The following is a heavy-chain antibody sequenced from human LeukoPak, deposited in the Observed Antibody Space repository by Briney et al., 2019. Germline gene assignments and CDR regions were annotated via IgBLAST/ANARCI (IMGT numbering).Heavy chain of an antibody. Sequence: SETLSLTCTVSGGSISDHYWSWLRQPPGKGLEYLGYIHYSGSTDSSPSLKSRVTISVDTSKNQFSLRLSSVTAADTAVYYCAKFGNYPVHVSNSYYYLDVWGKGTTVTVSS. CDR1: GGSISDHY. CDR2: IHYSGST. D-gene: IGHD1-7*01. CDR3: AKFGNYPVHVSNSYYYLDV. V-gene: IGHV4-59*11. J-gene: IGHJ6*03.